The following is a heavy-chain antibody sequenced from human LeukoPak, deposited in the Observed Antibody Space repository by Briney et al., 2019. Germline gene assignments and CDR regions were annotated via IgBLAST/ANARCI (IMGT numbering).Heavy chain of an antibody. CDR2: ISGSGGST. V-gene: IGHV3-23*01. D-gene: IGHD2-2*01. CDR1: GFTFSSYA. J-gene: IGHJ3*02. Sequence: PGGSLRLSCAASGFTFSSYAMSWVRQAPGKGLEWVSAISGSGGSTYYADSVKGRFTISRDNSKNTLYLQMNSLRAEDTAVYYCAKRFYYDCSSTSCQYSYAFDIWGQGTMVTVSS. CDR3: AKRFYYDCSSTSCQYSYAFDI.